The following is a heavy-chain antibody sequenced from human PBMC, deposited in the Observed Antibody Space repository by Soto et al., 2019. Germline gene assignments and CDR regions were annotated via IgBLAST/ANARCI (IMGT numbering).Heavy chain of an antibody. J-gene: IGHJ4*02. CDR3: VSWVSVHFDH. Sequence: VQLLESGGGFIKPGESLRLSCTASGFAFRNHGMTWVRQAPGKGLEWISTIRNDGADTHYADSVRGRFRISRDNSRDTLDMHMDSLRAEDTGPYYCVSWVSVHFDHWGPGTLVIVSS. D-gene: IGHD2-8*01. CDR2: IRNDGADT. V-gene: IGHV3-23*01. CDR1: GFAFRNHG.